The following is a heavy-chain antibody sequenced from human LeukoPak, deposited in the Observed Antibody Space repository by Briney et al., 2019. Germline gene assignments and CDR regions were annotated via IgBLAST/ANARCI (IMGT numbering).Heavy chain of an antibody. J-gene: IGHJ6*02. Sequence: GASVKVSCKASGYTFTSYDINWVRQATGQGLEWMGWMNPNSGNTGYAQKFQGRVTMTRNTSISTAYMELSSLRSENTAVYYCARGHSSSWFTLGYYYGMDVWGQGTTVTVSS. CDR3: ARGHSSSWFTLGYYYGMDV. D-gene: IGHD6-13*01. CDR1: GYTFTSYD. CDR2: MNPNSGNT. V-gene: IGHV1-8*01.